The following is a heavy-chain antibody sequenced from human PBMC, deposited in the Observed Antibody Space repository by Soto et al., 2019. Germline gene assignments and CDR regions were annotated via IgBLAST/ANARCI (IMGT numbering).Heavy chain of an antibody. V-gene: IGHV1-3*01. D-gene: IGHD1-7*01. CDR3: ARAISHPGTTGYYFDY. CDR2: INAGNGNT. CDR1: GYTFTSYA. Sequence: QVQLVQSGAEVKKPGASVKVSCKASGYTFTSYAMHWVRQAPGQRFEWMGWINAGNGNTKYSQKFQGRVTITRDTSASTAYMELSSLRSEDTAVYYCARAISHPGTTGYYFDYWGQGTLVTVSS. J-gene: IGHJ4*02.